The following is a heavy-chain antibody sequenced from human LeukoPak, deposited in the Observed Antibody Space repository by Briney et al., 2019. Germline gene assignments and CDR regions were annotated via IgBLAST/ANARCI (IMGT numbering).Heavy chain of an antibody. D-gene: IGHD4-23*01. CDR2: IYHSGST. Sequence: PSETLSLTCTVSGGSISSYYWSWIRQPPGKGLEWFGYIYHSGSTDYNPSLKSRVTISVDTSKSQFSLKLTSVTAADTGVYYCATLTTVVTAYYFDYWGQGTLVTVSS. V-gene: IGHV4-4*09. CDR1: GGSISSYY. J-gene: IGHJ4*02. CDR3: ATLTTVVTAYYFDY.